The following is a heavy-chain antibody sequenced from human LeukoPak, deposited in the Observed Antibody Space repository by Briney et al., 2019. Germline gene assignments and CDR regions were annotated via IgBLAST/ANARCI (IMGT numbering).Heavy chain of an antibody. D-gene: IGHD3-22*01. Sequence: ASVKVSCKASGYTFTSYVISWVRQAPGQGLEWMGWISAYNGNTNYAQKLQGRVTMTTDTSTSTAYMELRSLRSDDTAVYYCARDTYHYDSSGYSNALPPDAFDIWGQGTMVTVSS. CDR3: ARDTYHYDSSGYSNALPPDAFDI. CDR2: ISAYNGNT. CDR1: GYTFTSYV. V-gene: IGHV1-18*01. J-gene: IGHJ3*02.